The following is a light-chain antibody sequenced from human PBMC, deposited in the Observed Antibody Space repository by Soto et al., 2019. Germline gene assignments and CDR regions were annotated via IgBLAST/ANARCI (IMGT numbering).Light chain of an antibody. CDR1: QSLLYSSNNKNF. J-gene: IGKJ5*01. Sequence: DIGMTQPPESLAVSLGERATINCKSSQSLLYSSNNKNFLAWYQQKPGQPPKLLFYWASTRQSGVPDRFSGSGSGTDFTLTITRVQAEDVAVYYCQQYYSSLAMTFGQGTRLEIK. CDR3: QQYYSSLAMT. V-gene: IGKV4-1*01. CDR2: WAS.